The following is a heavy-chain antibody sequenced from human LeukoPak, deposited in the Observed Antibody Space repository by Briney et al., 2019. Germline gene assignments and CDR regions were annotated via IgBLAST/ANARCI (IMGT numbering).Heavy chain of an antibody. D-gene: IGHD2-15*01. Sequence: SETLSLTCAVYGGSFSGYYWSWIRQPPGKGLEWIGYIYYSGSTYYNPSLKSRVTISVDTSKNQFSLKLSSVTAADTAVYYCARGGYCSGGSCYSVGDAFDIWGQGTMVTVSS. J-gene: IGHJ3*02. CDR1: GGSFSGYY. V-gene: IGHV4-30-4*01. CDR3: ARGGYCSGGSCYSVGDAFDI. CDR2: IYYSGST.